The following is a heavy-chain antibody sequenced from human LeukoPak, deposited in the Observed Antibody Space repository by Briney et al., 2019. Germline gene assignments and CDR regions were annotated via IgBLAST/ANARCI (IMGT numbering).Heavy chain of an antibody. D-gene: IGHD2/OR15-2a*01. V-gene: IGHV1-69*13. Sequence: SVTVSCTASGGTFSSYAISWVRQAPGQGLEWMGGIIPIFGTANYAQKFQGRVTITADESTSTAYMELSSLRSKDTAVYYCARGNHPLGMDVWGQGTTVTVSS. J-gene: IGHJ6*02. CDR1: GGTFSSYA. CDR3: ARGNHPLGMDV. CDR2: IIPIFGTA.